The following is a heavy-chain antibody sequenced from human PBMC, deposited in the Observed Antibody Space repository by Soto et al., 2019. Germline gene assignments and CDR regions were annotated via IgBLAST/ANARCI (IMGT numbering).Heavy chain of an antibody. CDR1: GYTFTRYG. J-gene: IGHJ6*02. D-gene: IGHD3-16*01. V-gene: IGHV1-18*01. CDR3: AMVDVYVTPSPQDV. Sequence: QVQLVQSGAEVKNPGASVKVSCKASGYTFTRYGIGWARQAPGQGLEWIGWINTYNGNTNYAQNVQGRVTLTTDTPTSTAYMELRSLRSNDTAIYYCAMVDVYVTPSPQDVWGQGTTVIVSS. CDR2: INTYNGNT.